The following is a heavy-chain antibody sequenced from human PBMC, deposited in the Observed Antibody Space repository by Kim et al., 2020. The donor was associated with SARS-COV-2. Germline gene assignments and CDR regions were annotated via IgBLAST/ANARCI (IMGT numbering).Heavy chain of an antibody. CDR3: ARLSLTGGKSRGVFDI. Sequence: SETLSLTCTVSGGSINGSPYYWAWVRRPPGKGLEWIGSVHYSGDTYYGPSLESRVTISVDTSKNQFSLRLNSVTAADTAMFYCARLSLTGGKSRGVFDI. J-gene: IGHJ2*01. V-gene: IGHV4-39*01. D-gene: IGHD7-27*01. CDR1: GGSINGSPYY. CDR2: VHYSGDT.